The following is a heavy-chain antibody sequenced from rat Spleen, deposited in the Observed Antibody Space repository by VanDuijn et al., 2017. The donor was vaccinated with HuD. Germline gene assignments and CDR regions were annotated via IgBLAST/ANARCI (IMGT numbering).Heavy chain of an antibody. CDR3: ARGNYYDGSYYFDY. D-gene: IGHD1-12*02. J-gene: IGHJ2*01. Sequence: EVQLVESGGGLVQPGRSLKLSCAASGFTFSNYDMAWVRQAPTKGLEWVASITNASGRTYYPDSVKGRFTISRDTAQNTLYLQMNSLRSEDTATYYCARGNYYDGSYYFDYWGQGVMVTVSS. CDR1: GFTFSNYD. V-gene: IGHV5S13*01. CDR2: ITNASGRT.